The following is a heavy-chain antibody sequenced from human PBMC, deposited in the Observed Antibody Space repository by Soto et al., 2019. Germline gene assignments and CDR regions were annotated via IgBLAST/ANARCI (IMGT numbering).Heavy chain of an antibody. Sequence: APVKRSCPSSGYTFTNYGIHWLRQAPGQRPEWMGWINAANGDTKYSPKFQGRVTITRDTSASTAYMELSSLRSEDTAVYYCVRSPVSATGIALLYQWGKGTRGTVYS. CDR3: VRSPVSATGIALLYQ. CDR1: GYTFTNYG. V-gene: IGHV1-3*01. D-gene: IGHD3-16*02. CDR2: INAANGDT. J-gene: IGHJ1*01.